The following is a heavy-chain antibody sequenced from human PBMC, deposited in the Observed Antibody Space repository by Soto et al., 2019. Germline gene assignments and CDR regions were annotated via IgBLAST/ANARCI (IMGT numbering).Heavy chain of an antibody. CDR3: ARDNGMAGSFDP. CDR1: GFTFSTYS. Sequence: EVQLVESGGGLVKRGGSLRLSCTASGFTFSTYSMNWVRQAPGKGLEWISYIISSSTTIFYADSVKGRFTISRDNAKNSMYLQMNSLRDEDTAVYYCARDNGMAGSFDPWGQGTLVTVSS. D-gene: IGHD2-8*01. CDR2: IISSSTTI. V-gene: IGHV3-48*02. J-gene: IGHJ5*02.